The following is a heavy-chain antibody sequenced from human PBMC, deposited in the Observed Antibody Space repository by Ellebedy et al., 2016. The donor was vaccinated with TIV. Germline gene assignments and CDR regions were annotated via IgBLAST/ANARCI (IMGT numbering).Heavy chain of an antibody. V-gene: IGHV3-23*01. D-gene: IGHD4-17*01. CDR2: IIGTADRT. Sequence: PGGSLRLSCAASGITFSRYAMNWVRQAPGKGLEWVSGIIGTADRTHYAASVKGRFTISRDNSKSTLYLQMNSLRVEDTAVYFCASGRPGNDYVPYYYYALDVWGQGTTVTVSS. J-gene: IGHJ6*02. CDR1: GITFSRYA. CDR3: ASGRPGNDYVPYYYYALDV.